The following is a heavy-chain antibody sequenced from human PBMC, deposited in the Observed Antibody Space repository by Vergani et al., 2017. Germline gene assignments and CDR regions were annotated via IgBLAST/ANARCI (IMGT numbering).Heavy chain of an antibody. CDR2: ISGPGLST. Sequence: EVHLLESGGGLVQSGGSLRLSCAASGFTFSNSAVRWVRQPPGRGLAWVSIISGPGLSTDYADSVEGRFSISRDNSKNTLFLQIHRLSAEDAAIYYCVKEKISSGSYFFDSWGHGILVTVSS. CDR3: VKEKISSGSYFFDS. J-gene: IGHJ4*01. V-gene: IGHV3-23*01. D-gene: IGHD5-18*01. CDR1: GFTFSNSA.